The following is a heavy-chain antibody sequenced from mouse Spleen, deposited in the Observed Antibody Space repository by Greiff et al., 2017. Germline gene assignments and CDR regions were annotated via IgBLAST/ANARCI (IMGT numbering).Heavy chain of an antibody. CDR1: GFTFSSYA. V-gene: IGHV5-9-1*01. CDR2: ISSGGSYT. D-gene: IGHD1-1*01. Sequence: DVMLVESGGGLVKPGGSLKLSCAASGFTFSSYAMSWVRQTPEKRLEWVATISSGGSYTYYPDSVKGRFTISRDNAKNTLYLQMSSLRSEDTAMYYCARITTVVALDYWGQGTTLTVSS. CDR3: ARITTVVALDY. J-gene: IGHJ2*01.